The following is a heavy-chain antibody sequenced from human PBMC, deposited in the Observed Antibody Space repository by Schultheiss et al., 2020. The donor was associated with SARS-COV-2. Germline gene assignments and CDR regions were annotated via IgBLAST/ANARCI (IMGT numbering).Heavy chain of an antibody. Sequence: SETLSLTCAVYGGSFSGYYWSWIRQPPGKGLEWIGEINHSGSTNYNPSLKSRVTISVDRSKNQFSLKLSSVTAADTAVYYCARITANDYGDYGGAYYFDYWGQGTLVTVSS. V-gene: IGHV4-34*01. D-gene: IGHD4-17*01. CDR2: INHSGST. J-gene: IGHJ4*02. CDR3: ARITANDYGDYGGAYYFDY. CDR1: GGSFSGYY.